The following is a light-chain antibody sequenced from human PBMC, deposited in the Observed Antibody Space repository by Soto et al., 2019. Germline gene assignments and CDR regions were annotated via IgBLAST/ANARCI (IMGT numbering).Light chain of an antibody. CDR3: QQYNAFWT. CDR1: QRISSY. V-gene: IGKV1-39*01. J-gene: IGKJ1*01. Sequence: NHMSLSASSLSAYVKDRVTITRRASQRISSYLNWYQQKPGKAPRLLIYAASSLQSGVPSRFSGRGSGTEFTLTISSLQPDDVPSYYCQQYNAFWTFGQGTKVDIK. CDR2: AAS.